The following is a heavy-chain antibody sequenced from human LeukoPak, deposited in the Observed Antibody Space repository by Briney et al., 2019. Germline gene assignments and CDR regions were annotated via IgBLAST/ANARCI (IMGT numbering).Heavy chain of an antibody. D-gene: IGHD5-12*01. CDR2: ISGDGGST. CDR3: AKDSATITGSYSYNWFDF. CDR1: GFTFNDYA. J-gene: IGHJ5*01. Sequence: GGSLRLSCTASGFTFNDYAMHWVRQAPGKGLQWISLISGDGGSTFYADSVRGRFTICRDNMKISLYLQMSGLRTEDTAIYYCAKDSATITGSYSYNWFDFWGQGNLATVSS. V-gene: IGHV3-43*02.